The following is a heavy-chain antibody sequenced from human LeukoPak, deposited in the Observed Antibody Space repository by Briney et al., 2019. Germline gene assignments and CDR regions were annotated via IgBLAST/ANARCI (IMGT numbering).Heavy chain of an antibody. V-gene: IGHV4-31*03. Sequence: SETLSLTCTVSGGSINNGGYYWSWIRQHPGKGLEWIGYIYYSGSSYYNPSLRSRVTISVDTSKNHFSLKLSSVTAADTAVYYCARDRLSDSSPGVWGKGTTVTVSS. CDR2: IYYSGSS. J-gene: IGHJ6*04. D-gene: IGHD2-21*02. CDR1: GGSINNGGYY. CDR3: ARDRLSDSSPGV.